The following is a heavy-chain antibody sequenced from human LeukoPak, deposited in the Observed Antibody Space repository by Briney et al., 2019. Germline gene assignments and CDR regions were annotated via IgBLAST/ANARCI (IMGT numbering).Heavy chain of an antibody. Sequence: GGSLRLSCAASGFTLRSYTMNWVRQAPGKGLEWVANIKQDGSEKYYVDSVKGRFTISRDNAKNSLYLQMNSLRAEDTAVYYCAGDRARYFDYWGQGTLVTVSS. J-gene: IGHJ4*02. V-gene: IGHV3-7*01. CDR2: IKQDGSEK. CDR3: AGDRARYFDY. D-gene: IGHD3-10*01. CDR1: GFTLRSYT.